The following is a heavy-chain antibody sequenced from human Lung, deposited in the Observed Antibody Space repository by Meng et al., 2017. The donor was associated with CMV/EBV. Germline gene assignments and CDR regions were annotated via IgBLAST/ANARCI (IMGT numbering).Heavy chain of an antibody. D-gene: IGHD3-16*01. CDR3: ARDYTEGDYFDY. J-gene: IGHJ4*02. CDR2: VYYTGTT. Sequence: CTVSGGYINNGDYYWSWIRQPPGKGLEWIGYVYYTGTTYYNPSLKSRLTISIDTSKNQFSLHLRSVTAADTAVYYCARDYTEGDYFDYWGQGALVTVSS. CDR1: GGYINNGDYY. V-gene: IGHV4-30-4*01.